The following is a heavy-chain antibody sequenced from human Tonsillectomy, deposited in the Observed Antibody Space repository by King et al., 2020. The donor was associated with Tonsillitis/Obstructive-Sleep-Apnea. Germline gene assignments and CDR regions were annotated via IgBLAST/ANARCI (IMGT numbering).Heavy chain of an antibody. Sequence: VQLVESGGGLVKPGGSLRLSCAASGFTFSSYSMNWVRQAPGKGLEWVSSISSSSSYIYYADSVKGRFTISRDNAKNSLYLQMNSLRADDTAVYYCAGYGTVATNYYYYGMDVWGQGTTVTVSS. CDR3: AGYGTVATNYYYYGMDV. V-gene: IGHV3-21*01. D-gene: IGHD5-12*01. CDR1: GFTFSSYS. J-gene: IGHJ6*02. CDR2: ISSSSSYI.